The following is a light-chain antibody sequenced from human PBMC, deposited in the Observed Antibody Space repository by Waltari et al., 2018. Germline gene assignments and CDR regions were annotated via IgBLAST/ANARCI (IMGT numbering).Light chain of an antibody. J-gene: IGKJ3*01. V-gene: IGKV1-39*01. Sequence: DIQMTQSPSSLSASVGDRVTIPCRASQSISNYLNWYQQKPGKAPKLLIYAASTLQSGAPSRFSGSGSGTDFTLTISSLQPEDFATYYCQQSYNTPTLGPGTKVEI. CDR2: AAS. CDR3: QQSYNTPT. CDR1: QSISNY.